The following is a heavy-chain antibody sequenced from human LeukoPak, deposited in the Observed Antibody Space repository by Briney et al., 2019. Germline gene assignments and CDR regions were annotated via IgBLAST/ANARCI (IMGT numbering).Heavy chain of an antibody. D-gene: IGHD4-17*01. CDR3: AKEGTDYGDYPYFFDY. Sequence: GRSLRLSCAASGFTSSDSGMHWVRQAPGKGLEWVAIISFDGSRRFYADSVRGRFTVSRDNSKNTLFLQMDSLSADDTGVYYCAKEGTDYGDYPYFFDYWGQGTLVTVSS. V-gene: IGHV3-30*18. CDR2: ISFDGSRR. J-gene: IGHJ4*02. CDR1: GFTSSDSG.